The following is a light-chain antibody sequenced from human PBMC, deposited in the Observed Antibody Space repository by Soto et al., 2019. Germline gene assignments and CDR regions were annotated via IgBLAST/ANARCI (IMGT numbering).Light chain of an antibody. CDR3: AAWDDRLNGYV. CDR2: SND. Sequence: QSVLTQPPSAPATPGQRVTISCSGGASNIESNTVTWYKQLPGTAPKLVIYSNDDRPSGVPARFSGSRSGTSASLAISGLQSDDEADYFCAAWDDRLNGYVFGGGTKVTVL. J-gene: IGLJ1*01. CDR1: ASNIESNT. V-gene: IGLV1-44*01.